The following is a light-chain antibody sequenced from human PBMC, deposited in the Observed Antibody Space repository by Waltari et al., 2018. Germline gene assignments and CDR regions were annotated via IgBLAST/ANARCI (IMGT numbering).Light chain of an antibody. V-gene: IGKV1-5*01. CDR3: QQYETYPLT. J-gene: IGKJ4*01. CDR2: YVS. CDR1: HSIGRW. Sequence: DIQMTQSPSTLAASVGDRVTITCRASHSIGRWLAWYQQKPGKAPNLLIYYVSTLQTGVPSRFSGSGSGTEFTLTISSLQPVDAATYYCQQYETYPLTFGGGTKVEIK.